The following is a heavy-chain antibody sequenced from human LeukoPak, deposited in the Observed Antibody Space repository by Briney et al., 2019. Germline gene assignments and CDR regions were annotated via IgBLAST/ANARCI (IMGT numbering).Heavy chain of an antibody. CDR2: INHSGST. CDR1: GYSISSGYF. J-gene: IGHJ4*02. Sequence: SETLSLTCTVSGYSISSGYFWGWIRQPPGKGLEWIGEINHSGSTNYNPSLKSRVTISVDTSKNQFSLKLSSVTAADTAVYYCAKSGGSGLIDYWGQGTLVTVSS. D-gene: IGHD1-26*01. CDR3: AKSGGSGLIDY. V-gene: IGHV4-38-2*02.